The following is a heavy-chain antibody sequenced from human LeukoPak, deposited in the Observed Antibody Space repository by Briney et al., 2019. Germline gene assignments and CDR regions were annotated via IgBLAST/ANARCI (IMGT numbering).Heavy chain of an antibody. D-gene: IGHD1-20*01. CDR3: ARDNNWKIDY. Sequence: PSETLSLTCTVSGGSISSYYWSWIRQPPGKGLEWIGYIYYSGSTNYNPSLKSRVTISVDTSKNQFPLKLSSVTAADTAVYYCARDNNWKIDYWGQGTLVTVSS. V-gene: IGHV4-59*12. CDR1: GGSISSYY. J-gene: IGHJ4*02. CDR2: IYYSGST.